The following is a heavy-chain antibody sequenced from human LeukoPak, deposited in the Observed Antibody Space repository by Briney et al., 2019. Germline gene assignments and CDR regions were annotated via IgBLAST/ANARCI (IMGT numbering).Heavy chain of an antibody. CDR1: GFTFSDYF. D-gene: IGHD6-13*01. Sequence: GGALRLSCSASGFTFSDYFMTWIRQAPGNGLEWIAHMRGSGDTVSYADSVRGRFTISRDKDKNSLYLQMNGLRVEDTAVYYCARLGVITAAGTYDYWGQGALVTVSS. V-gene: IGHV3-11*01. CDR2: MRGSGDTV. CDR3: ARLGVITAAGTYDY. J-gene: IGHJ4*02.